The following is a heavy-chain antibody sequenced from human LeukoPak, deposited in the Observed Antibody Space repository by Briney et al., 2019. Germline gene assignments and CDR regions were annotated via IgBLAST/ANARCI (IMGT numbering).Heavy chain of an antibody. CDR3: ARVEGGRSYFDY. J-gene: IGHJ4*02. CDR2: IYYSGST. CDR1: GAXVSSSSYY. D-gene: IGHD1-26*01. Sequence: PSETLSLTCTVSGAXVSSSSYYWSWIRQPPGKGLEWIGYIYYSGSTNYKSSLKSRVTISVDTSKKQLSLKLSSVTAADTAVYYCARVEGGRSYFDYWGQGTLVTVSS. V-gene: IGHV4-61*01.